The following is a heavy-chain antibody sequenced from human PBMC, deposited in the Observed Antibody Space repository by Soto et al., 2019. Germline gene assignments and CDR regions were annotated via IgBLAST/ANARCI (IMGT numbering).Heavy chain of an antibody. CDR3: AKFFVATGGCTGWPWSFHS. D-gene: IGHD6-25*01. V-gene: IGHV3-23*01. CDR2: SSGSGGTT. CDR1: GFTFSSYA. J-gene: IGHJ4*02. Sequence: EVQLLESGGGLVQPGGSLRLSCAASGFTFSSYAMSWVRQAPGKGLEWVSGSSGSGGTTYYADSVKGRFTISRDSSKNTLYLQLDTLRADDTAKYYWAKFFVATGGCTGWPWSFHSWGQGTLVTVSP.